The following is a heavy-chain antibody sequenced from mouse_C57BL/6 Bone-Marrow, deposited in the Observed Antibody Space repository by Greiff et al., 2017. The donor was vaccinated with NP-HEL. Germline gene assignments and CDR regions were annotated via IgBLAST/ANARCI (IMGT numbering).Heavy chain of an antibody. V-gene: IGHV5-6*01. CDR1: GFTLSSYG. J-gene: IGHJ4*01. CDR3: ARHSGPYYAMDY. Sequence: EVQLVESGGDLVKPGGSLKLSCAASGFTLSSYGMSWVRQTPDKRLEWVATISSGGSYTYYPDSVKGRFTISRDNAKNTLYLQMSSLKSEDTAMYYCARHSGPYYAMDYWGQGTSVTVSS. CDR2: ISSGGSYT.